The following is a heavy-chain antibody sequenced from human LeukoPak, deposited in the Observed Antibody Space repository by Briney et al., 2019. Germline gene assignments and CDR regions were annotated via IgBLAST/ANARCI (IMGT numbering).Heavy chain of an antibody. V-gene: IGHV4-4*07. CDR3: ARVTAREAYYFDY. CDR2: IYTSGST. J-gene: IGHJ4*02. Sequence: SETLSLTCTVSGGSISSYYWSWIRQPAGKGLEWIGRIYTSGSTNYDPSLKSRVTMSVDTFKNQFSLKLSSVPAADTAVYYCARVTAREAYYFDYWGQGTLVTVSS. CDR1: GGSISSYY. D-gene: IGHD2-21*02.